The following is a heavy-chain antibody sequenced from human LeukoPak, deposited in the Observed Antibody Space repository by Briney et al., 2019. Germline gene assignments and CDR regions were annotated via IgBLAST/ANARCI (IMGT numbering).Heavy chain of an antibody. CDR3: AREVVCSSTSCYTGIYYYYGMDV. D-gene: IGHD2-2*02. CDR2: INPSGGST. Sequence: ASVKVSCKASGYTFTGYYMHWVRQAPGQGLEWMGIINPSGGSTSYAQKFQGRVTMTRDTSTSTVYMELSSLRSEDTAVYYCAREVVCSSTSCYTGIYYYYGMDVWGQGTTVTVSS. J-gene: IGHJ6*02. CDR1: GYTFTGYY. V-gene: IGHV1-46*01.